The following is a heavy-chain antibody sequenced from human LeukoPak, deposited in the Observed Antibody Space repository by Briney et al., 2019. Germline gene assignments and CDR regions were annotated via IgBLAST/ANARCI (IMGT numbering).Heavy chain of an antibody. J-gene: IGHJ5*02. D-gene: IGHD2-2*01. CDR2: INPNSGGT. Sequence: ASVKASCKAPGYTFTRYYMHSVRQAPGQGLEWMGWINPNSGGTNYAQKFQRRVTMTRDTSISTAYMELSRLRSDDTAVYYCARYPRTRVWDQLSNWFDPWGQGTLVTVSS. V-gene: IGHV1-2*02. CDR3: ARYPRTRVWDQLSNWFDP. CDR1: GYTFTRYY.